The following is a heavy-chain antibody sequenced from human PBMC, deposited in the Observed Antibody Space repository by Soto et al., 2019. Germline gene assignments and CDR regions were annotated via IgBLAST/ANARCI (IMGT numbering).Heavy chain of an antibody. D-gene: IGHD6-19*01. J-gene: IGHJ6*03. V-gene: IGHV1-18*01. CDR1: GYTFTSYG. Sequence: ASVRVSCKASGYTFTSYGISWVRQAPGQGLEWMGWISAYNGNTNYAQKLQGRVTMTTDTSTSTAYMELRSLRSDDTAVYYCASFSRYSSTVYYYMDVWGKGTTVTVSS. CDR2: ISAYNGNT. CDR3: ASFSRYSSTVYYYMDV.